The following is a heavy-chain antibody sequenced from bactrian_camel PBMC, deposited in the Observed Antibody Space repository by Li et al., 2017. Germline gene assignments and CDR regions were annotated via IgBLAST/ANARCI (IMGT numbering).Heavy chain of an antibody. J-gene: IGHJ4*01. CDR2: INGAGIT. CDR1: GYTKSDYC. V-gene: IGHV3S26*01. D-gene: IGHD7*01. Sequence: HVQLVESGGGSVQAGGSLTLSCAASGYTKSDYCMAWFRQAPGKEREGVATINGAGITSYSDSVKGRFTISRDNAKNTLFLQMNSLKPEDTAMYYCAADDRRYCTGGYAVLARALRAYKFSGQGTQVTVS.